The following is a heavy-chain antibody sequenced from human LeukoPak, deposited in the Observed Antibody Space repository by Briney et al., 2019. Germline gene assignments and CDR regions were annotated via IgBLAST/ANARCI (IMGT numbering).Heavy chain of an antibody. CDR2: INSDGSNT. Sequence: PGGSLRLSCAASGFTFSSYWMNWVRQAPGKGLVWVSRINSDGSNTKYADSVKGRFTISRDNSKNTLYLQMNSLRAEDTAVYYCAKSSNRMNYFDYWGQGTLVTVSS. V-gene: IGHV3-74*01. D-gene: IGHD6-13*01. CDR1: GFTFSSYW. J-gene: IGHJ4*02. CDR3: AKSSNRMNYFDY.